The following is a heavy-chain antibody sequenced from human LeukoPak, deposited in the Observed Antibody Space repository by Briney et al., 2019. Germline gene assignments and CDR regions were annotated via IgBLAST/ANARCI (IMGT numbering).Heavy chain of an antibody. CDR2: IYYSGSP. Sequence: PSETLSLICTVSVGSISSGDYYGSWIRQPPGRGLGWIGYIYYSGSPYYNPSLKSRVTISVDTSKNQFSLKLSSVTAADTAVYYCARDVVVPAAIWCMDVWGQGTTVTVSS. V-gene: IGHV4-30-4*01. CDR3: ARDVVVPAAIWCMDV. CDR1: VGSISSGDYY. D-gene: IGHD2-2*01. J-gene: IGHJ6*02.